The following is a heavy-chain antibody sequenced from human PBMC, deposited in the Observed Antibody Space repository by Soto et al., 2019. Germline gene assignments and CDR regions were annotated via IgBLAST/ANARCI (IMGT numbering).Heavy chain of an antibody. V-gene: IGHV4-34*01. CDR2: INHSGST. J-gene: IGHJ5*02. Sequence: PSETLSLTCAVYGGSFSGYYWSWIRQPPGKGLEWIGEINHSGSTNYNPSLKSRVTISVDTPKNQFSLKLSSVTAADTAVYYWARRGPTYYYGSGSYYNVHWFDPWGQGTLVTVSS. D-gene: IGHD3-10*01. CDR3: ARRGPTYYYGSGSYYNVHWFDP. CDR1: GGSFSGYY.